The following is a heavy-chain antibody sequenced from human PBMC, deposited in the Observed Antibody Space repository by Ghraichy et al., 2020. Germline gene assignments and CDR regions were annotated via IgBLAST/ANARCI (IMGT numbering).Heavy chain of an antibody. CDR3: ARVRGLTTRSYYYYYMYV. D-gene: IGHD1-14*01. CDR1: GFTFSSYW. Sequence: GGSLRLSCAASGFTFSSYWVSWVRQAPGKGIEWVANIKQDGSEKYYVDSVKGRFTISRDNAKNSLYLQLNSLRAEDTAVYYCARVRGLTTRSYYYYYMYVWGKGTTVTVSS. V-gene: IGHV3-7*03. CDR2: IKQDGSEK. J-gene: IGHJ6*03.